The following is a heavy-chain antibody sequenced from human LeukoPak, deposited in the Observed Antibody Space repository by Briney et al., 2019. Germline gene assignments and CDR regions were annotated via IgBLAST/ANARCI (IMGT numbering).Heavy chain of an antibody. CDR3: ARASAAYDAFDI. CDR1: GFTFSSYW. Sequence: GGSLRLSCAASGFTFSSYWMSWVRQAPGKGLEWVANIKQDGSEKYYVDSVKGRFTISRDNAKNSLYLQMNSLRAEDTALYHCARASAAYDAFDIWGQGTMVTVSS. J-gene: IGHJ3*02. V-gene: IGHV3-7*03. CDR2: IKQDGSEK. D-gene: IGHD2-2*01.